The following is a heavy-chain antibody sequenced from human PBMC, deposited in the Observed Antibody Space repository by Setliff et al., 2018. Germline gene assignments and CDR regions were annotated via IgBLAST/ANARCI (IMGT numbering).Heavy chain of an antibody. CDR1: GYAFLGYF. CDR2: INPDNGDT. Sequence: GASVKVSCKASGYAFLGYFMNWVRQAPGRGLEWMGWINPDNGDTHYAEKFQGRVTMTRDTSISTAYMELSSLRSDDTAIYYCASAVWEFLYWGQGALVTVSS. V-gene: IGHV1-2*02. J-gene: IGHJ4*01. D-gene: IGHD1-26*01. CDR3: ASAVWEFLY.